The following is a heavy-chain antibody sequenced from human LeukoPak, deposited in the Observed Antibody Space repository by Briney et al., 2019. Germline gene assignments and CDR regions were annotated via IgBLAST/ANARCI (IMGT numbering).Heavy chain of an antibody. D-gene: IGHD3-9*01. J-gene: IGHJ4*02. CDR2: IYYSGST. CDR3: ASQLRYFDWSTHYFDY. Sequence: SQTLSLTCTVSGGSVSSGSYYWSWIRQPPGKELEWIGYIYYSGSTNYNPSLKSRVTISVDTSKNQFSLKLSSVTAADTAVYYCASQLRYFDWSTHYFDYWGQGTLVTVSS. V-gene: IGHV4-61*01. CDR1: GGSVSSGSYY.